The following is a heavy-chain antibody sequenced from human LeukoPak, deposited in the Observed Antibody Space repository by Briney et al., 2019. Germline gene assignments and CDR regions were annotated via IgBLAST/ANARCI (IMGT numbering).Heavy chain of an antibody. V-gene: IGHV3-21*01. CDR3: ARDFYGGDSYDY. D-gene: IGHD4-23*01. CDR1: GFTFSSYS. CDR2: ISSSSSYI. Sequence: GGSLRLSCAASGFTFSSYSMNWVRQAPGKGLEWVSSISSSSSYIYYADSVKGRFTISRDNAKNSLYLQMNSLRAEDTAVYYCARDFYGGDSYDYWGQGTLVTVSS. J-gene: IGHJ4*02.